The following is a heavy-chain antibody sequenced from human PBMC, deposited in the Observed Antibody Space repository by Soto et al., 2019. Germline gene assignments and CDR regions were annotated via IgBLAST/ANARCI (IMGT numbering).Heavy chain of an antibody. CDR3: VRENWYYDN. CDR1: GYIFTEYY. D-gene: IGHD1-1*01. J-gene: IGHJ4*02. Sequence: ASVKVSCKASGYIFTEYYMHWVRQAPGQGLEWIGWIYPKSGGTNYAQRFQDWVTLTTDTSISTVYMDLTSLKTDDTAVYYCVRENWYYDNWGQGTQVTVSS. V-gene: IGHV1-2*04. CDR2: IYPKSGGT.